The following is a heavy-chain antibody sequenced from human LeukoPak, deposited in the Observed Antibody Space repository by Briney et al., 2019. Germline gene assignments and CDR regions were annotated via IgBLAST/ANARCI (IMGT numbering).Heavy chain of an antibody. CDR3: AIPGGSSRDFDY. CDR2: INPNSGGT. Sequence: ASVKVSCKASGYTFTGYYMHWARQAPGQGLEWMGWINPNSGGTNYAQKFQGRVTMTEDTSTDTAYMELSSLRSEDTAVYYCAIPGGSSRDFDYWGQGTLVTVSS. V-gene: IGHV1-2*02. J-gene: IGHJ4*02. D-gene: IGHD6-13*01. CDR1: GYTFTGYY.